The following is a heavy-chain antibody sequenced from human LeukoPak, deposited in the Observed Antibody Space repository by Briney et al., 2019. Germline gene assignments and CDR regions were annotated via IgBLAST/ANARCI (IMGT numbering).Heavy chain of an antibody. V-gene: IGHV4-61*02. CDR2: IYTSGST. CDR1: GGSISSGSYY. J-gene: IGHJ4*02. CDR3: ASRGYRDY. D-gene: IGHD5-18*01. Sequence: SETLSLTCTVSGGSISSGSYYWSWIRQAAGKGVEWIGRIYTSGSTNYNPALKSRVTISVDTSKNQFSLKLSSVTAADTAVYYCASRGYRDYWGQGTLVTVSS.